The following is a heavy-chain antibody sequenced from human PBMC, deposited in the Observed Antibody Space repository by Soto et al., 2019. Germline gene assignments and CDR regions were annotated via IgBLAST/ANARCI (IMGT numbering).Heavy chain of an antibody. J-gene: IGHJ4*02. V-gene: IGHV4-59*01. CDR1: GGSISSYY. CDR2: IYYSGST. Sequence: SETLSLTCTVSGGSISSYYWSWIRQPPGKGLEWIGYIYYSGSTNYNPSLKSRVTISVDTSKNQFSLKLSSVTAADTAVYYCARGQPFDYWGQGTLVTVSS. CDR3: ARGQPFDY.